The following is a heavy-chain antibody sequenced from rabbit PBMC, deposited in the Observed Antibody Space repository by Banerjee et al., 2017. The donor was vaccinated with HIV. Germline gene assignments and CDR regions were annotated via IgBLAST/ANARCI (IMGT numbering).Heavy chain of an antibody. CDR3: ARSYASSSGYYWYFNL. Sequence: QEQLVESGGGLVQPGGSLTLTCTASGFSFSSRYYMCWVRQAPGKGLEWIAYIYPDYGSTDYASWVNGRFTISLDNAQNTVFLQMTSLTAADTATYFCARSYASSSGYYWYFNLWGPGTLVTVS. CDR2: IYPDYGST. D-gene: IGHD1-1*01. V-gene: IGHV1S47*01. CDR1: GFSFSSRYY. J-gene: IGHJ4*01.